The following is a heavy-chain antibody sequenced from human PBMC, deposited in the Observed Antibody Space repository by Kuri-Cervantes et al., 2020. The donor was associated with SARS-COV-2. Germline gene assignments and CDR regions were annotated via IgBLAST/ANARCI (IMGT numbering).Heavy chain of an antibody. J-gene: IGHJ4*02. CDR3: ARVDPTMTPDY. Sequence: GGSLRLSCAASGFTFSSYSMNWVRQAPGKGLEWVSSISSSSSYIYYADSVKGRFTISRDNAKNSLYLQVNSLRAEDTAVYYCARVDPTMTPDYWGQGTLVTVSS. D-gene: IGHD3-22*01. V-gene: IGHV3-21*01. CDR1: GFTFSSYS. CDR2: ISSSSSYI.